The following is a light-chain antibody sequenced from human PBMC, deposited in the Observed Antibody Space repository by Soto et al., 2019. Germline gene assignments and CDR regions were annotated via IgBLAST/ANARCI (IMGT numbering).Light chain of an antibody. V-gene: IGLV2-11*01. CDR1: GSDVGGYNY. J-gene: IGLJ1*01. Sequence: QPNRIAPRKGVESPGQSVINYYTGTGSDVGGYNYVSWYQQHPGKAPKLMIYDVSKRPSGVPDRFSGSKSGNTASLTISGLQAEDEADYYCCSYAGSYVFGTGTMVTVL. CDR3: CSYAGSYV. CDR2: DVS.